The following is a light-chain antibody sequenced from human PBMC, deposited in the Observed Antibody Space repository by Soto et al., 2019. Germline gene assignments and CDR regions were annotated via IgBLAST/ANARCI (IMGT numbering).Light chain of an antibody. V-gene: IGKV3-15*01. CDR2: GAS. J-gene: IGKJ5*01. CDR1: QSVGSD. CDR3: QQYKNWPPIT. Sequence: ETVMTHSPATLSVSPWDIATLSCRASQSVGSDLAWYQQKRGQAPRLLIYGASTRATGIPARFSGSASGTEFTLTISGLQSEDFAVYYCQQYKNWPPITLGQGTRLEIK.